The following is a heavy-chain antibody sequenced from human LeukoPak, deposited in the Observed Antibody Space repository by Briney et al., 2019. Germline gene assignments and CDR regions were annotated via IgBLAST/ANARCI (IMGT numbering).Heavy chain of an antibody. CDR1: GGTFSSYA. Sequence: SCKASGGTFSSYAMHWVRQAPGKGLEWVAIISYDGTKKCYADSVKGRFTISRDNSKNTLYLQMNSLRPEDTAMYYCARELSGSLDYWGQGTLVTVSS. CDR3: ARELSGSLDY. D-gene: IGHD1-26*01. V-gene: IGHV3-30-3*01. CDR2: ISYDGTKK. J-gene: IGHJ4*02.